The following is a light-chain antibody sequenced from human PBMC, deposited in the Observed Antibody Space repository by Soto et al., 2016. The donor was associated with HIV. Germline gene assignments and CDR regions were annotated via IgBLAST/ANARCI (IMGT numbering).Light chain of an antibody. J-gene: IGLJ3*02. Sequence: SYVLTQPPPVSVAPGKTATITCGGNNIGSKSVHWYQQKPGQAPVLVVYDDSDRRSGIPERFSGSNSGDTATLTISRVEAGDEADYFCQVWDRSRDHPNWVFGGGTKLTIL. CDR1: NIGSKS. CDR3: QVWDRSRDHPNWV. V-gene: IGLV3-21*03. CDR2: DDS.